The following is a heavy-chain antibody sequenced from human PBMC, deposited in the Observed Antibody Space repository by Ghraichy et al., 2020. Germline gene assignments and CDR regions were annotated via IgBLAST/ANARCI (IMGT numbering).Heavy chain of an antibody. CDR3: ARDFYSSAAFDI. CDR2: IYSGGST. D-gene: IGHD3-22*01. V-gene: IGHV3-66*01. Sequence: GGSLRLSCAASGFTVSSNYMSWVRQAPGKGLEWVSVIYSGGSTYYADSVKGRFTISRDNSKNTLYLQMNSLRAEDTAVYYCARDFYSSAAFDIWGQGTMVTVSS. J-gene: IGHJ3*02. CDR1: GFTVSSNY.